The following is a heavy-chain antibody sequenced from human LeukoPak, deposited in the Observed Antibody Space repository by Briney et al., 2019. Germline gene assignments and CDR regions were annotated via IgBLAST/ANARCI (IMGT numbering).Heavy chain of an antibody. Sequence: SETLSLTCTVSGGSISSYYWSWIRQPPGKGLEWIGYIYYSGSTNYNPSLKSRVTISVDTSKNQFSLKLSSVTAADTAVYYCATTFIGYCSGGSCYPGWFDPWGQDPWSPSPQ. CDR1: GGSISSYY. CDR3: ATTFIGYCSGGSCYPGWFDP. CDR2: IYYSGST. J-gene: IGHJ5*02. D-gene: IGHD2-15*01. V-gene: IGHV4-59*01.